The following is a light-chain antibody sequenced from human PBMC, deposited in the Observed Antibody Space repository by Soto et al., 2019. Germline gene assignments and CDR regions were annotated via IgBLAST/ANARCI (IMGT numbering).Light chain of an antibody. CDR2: DAS. CDR3: QQRTNWPPY. Sequence: EIVLIQSPATLSLSPGERATLSCRATQSVSTSLAWYQHKPGQAPRLLIYDASNRATGIPARFSGSGSGTDFTLTISSLEPEDFAVYYCQQRTNWPPYFGGGTKVEIK. CDR1: QSVSTS. V-gene: IGKV3-11*01. J-gene: IGKJ4*01.